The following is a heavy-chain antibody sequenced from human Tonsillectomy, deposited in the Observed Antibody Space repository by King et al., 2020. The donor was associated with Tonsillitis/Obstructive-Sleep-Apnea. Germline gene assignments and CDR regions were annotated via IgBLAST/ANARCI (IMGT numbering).Heavy chain of an antibody. V-gene: IGHV3-23*04. D-gene: IGHD6-6*01. CDR1: GLTFCSYA. Sequence: VQLVESGGGLVQPGGSLRLSCAASGLTFCSYAMSWVRQAPGKGLEWVSSISGRVGETNYGESVKGRFTISRANSKDTLYLQRNSLRAEDTAVYYCTKRPGYSTSGAFDIWGQGTMVTVSS. CDR2: ISGRVGET. CDR3: TKRPGYSTSGAFDI. J-gene: IGHJ3*02.